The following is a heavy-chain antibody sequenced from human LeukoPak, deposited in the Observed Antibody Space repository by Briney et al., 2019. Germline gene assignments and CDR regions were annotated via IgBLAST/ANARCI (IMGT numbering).Heavy chain of an antibody. CDR1: GFTFSSYS. D-gene: IGHD6-6*01. CDR3: ARVSSSSGRIY. V-gene: IGHV3-48*01. Sequence: GGSLRLSCAASGFTFSSYSMNWVRQAPGKGLEWVSYISSSSSTIYYADSVKGRFTISRDNAKNSLYLQMNSLRAEDTAVYYCARVSSSSGRIYWGQGTLVTVSS. CDR2: ISSSSSTI. J-gene: IGHJ4*02.